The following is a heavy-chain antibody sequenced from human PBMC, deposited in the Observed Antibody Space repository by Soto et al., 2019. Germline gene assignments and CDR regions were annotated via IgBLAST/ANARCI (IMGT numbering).Heavy chain of an antibody. CDR2: KYHSGTT. D-gene: IGHD3-3*01. J-gene: IGHJ4*02. Sequence: LSLTCSVSNFSINSGYYWGWIRQAPGKGLEWIVSKYHSGTTYFNPSLQSRVSISVDTSKNQFSLRLTSVTAADTAIYYCARAAFGPVDYWGQGTLVTVSS. CDR1: NFSINSGYY. V-gene: IGHV4-38-2*02. CDR3: ARAAFGPVDY.